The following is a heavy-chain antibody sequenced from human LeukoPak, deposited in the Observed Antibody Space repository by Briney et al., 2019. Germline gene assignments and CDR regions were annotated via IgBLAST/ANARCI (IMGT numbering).Heavy chain of an antibody. V-gene: IGHV3-64D*09. CDR2: ITTNGGST. CDR1: GFTFSSSA. Sequence: GGSLRLSCSASGFTFSSSAMHWVRQAPGKGLEYVSSITTNGGSTYYADSVKGRFTTSRGNSKNTLYLQMSSLRAEDTAVYYCVKDSYGMDVWGQGTTVTVSS. CDR3: VKDSYGMDV. J-gene: IGHJ6*02.